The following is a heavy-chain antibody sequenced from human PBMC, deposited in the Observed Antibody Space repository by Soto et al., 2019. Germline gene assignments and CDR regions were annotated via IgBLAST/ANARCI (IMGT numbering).Heavy chain of an antibody. CDR1: GGSISISSYY. CDR3: ARPAGVAAAGPLDY. J-gene: IGHJ4*02. D-gene: IGHD6-13*01. CDR2: IYYTGTT. Sequence: QVQLQESGPGLVKSSETLSLTCTVSGGSISISSYYWAWIRQPPGKGLEWIASIYYTGTTYYNPSLKSRVTISVDTSKNQFSLKLSSVSAADTAVYYCARPAGVAAAGPLDYWGQGGLVTVPS. V-gene: IGHV4-39*01.